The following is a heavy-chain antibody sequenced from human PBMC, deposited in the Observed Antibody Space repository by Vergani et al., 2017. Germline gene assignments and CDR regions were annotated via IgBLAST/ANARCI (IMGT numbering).Heavy chain of an antibody. J-gene: IGHJ6*02. Sequence: QVQLVESGGGLVKPGGSLRLSCAASGFTFSDYYMSWIRQAPGKGREWVSYISSRSSYTNYADSVKGRFTISRDNAKNSLYLQRNSLRAEDTAVYYCARGHIAAAGPYYYGMDVWGQGTTVTVSS. CDR1: GFTFSDYY. CDR2: ISSRSSYT. D-gene: IGHD6-13*01. CDR3: ARGHIAAAGPYYYGMDV. V-gene: IGHV3-11*05.